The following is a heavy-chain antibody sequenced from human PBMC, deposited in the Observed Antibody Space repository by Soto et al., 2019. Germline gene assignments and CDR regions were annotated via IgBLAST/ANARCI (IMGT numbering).Heavy chain of an antibody. D-gene: IGHD2-15*01. V-gene: IGHV1-18*01. CDR2: ISAYNGNT. CDR1: GYTFTSYG. J-gene: IGHJ3*02. CDR3: ARSVYCSGGRCLDAFDI. Sequence: ASVKVSCKASGYTFTSYGISWVRQAPGQGLEWMGWISAYNGNTNYAQKLQGRVTMTTDTSTSTAYMELRSLRSDDTAVYYCARSVYCSGGRCLDAFDIWGQGALVTVS.